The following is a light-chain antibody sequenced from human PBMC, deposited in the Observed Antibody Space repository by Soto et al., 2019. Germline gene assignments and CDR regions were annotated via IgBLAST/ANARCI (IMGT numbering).Light chain of an antibody. CDR2: DVS. V-gene: IGLV2-18*02. CDR1: SSDVGSYNR. CDR3: SSYTGSSIYV. J-gene: IGLJ1*01. Sequence: QSVLTQPPSVSGSPGQSVTISCTGTSSDVGSYNRVSWYQQPPGAAPKLLIHDVSYRPSGVPDRFSGSKSGNTASLTISGLQAEDEADYYCSSYTGSSIYVFGTGTKLTVL.